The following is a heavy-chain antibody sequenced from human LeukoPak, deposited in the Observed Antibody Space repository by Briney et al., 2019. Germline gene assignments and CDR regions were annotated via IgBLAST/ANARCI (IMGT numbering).Heavy chain of an antibody. CDR2: ISGSGGST. D-gene: IGHD5-12*01. V-gene: IGHV3-23*01. CDR3: AKVNSGYDYRDY. Sequence: GGSLRLSCAAAGFTLSSYAMSWVRQAPGKGLEWVSGISGSGGSTYYADSVKGRFTISRDNSKNTLYLQMNSMRAEDTAVYYCAKVNSGYDYRDYWGQGTLVTVSS. J-gene: IGHJ4*02. CDR1: GFTLSSYA.